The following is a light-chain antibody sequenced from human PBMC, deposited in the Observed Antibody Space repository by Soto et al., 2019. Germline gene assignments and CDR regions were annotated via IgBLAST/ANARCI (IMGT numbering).Light chain of an antibody. V-gene: IGKV1-39*01. Sequence: DIQMTQSPSSLSASVGDGVTITCRAGQSINIYLNWYRHKPGKAPELLIYAASSLQSGVPSRFSGSGSGTDFSLIINNLQPEDFATYYCQQSYSTPPISFGQGTRLEIK. J-gene: IGKJ5*01. CDR1: QSINIY. CDR2: AAS. CDR3: QQSYSTPPIS.